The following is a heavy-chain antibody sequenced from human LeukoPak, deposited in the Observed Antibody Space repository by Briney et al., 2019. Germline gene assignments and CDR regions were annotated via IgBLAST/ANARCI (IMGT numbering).Heavy chain of an antibody. D-gene: IGHD3-22*01. Sequence: SETLSLTCTVSGGSISSSSYYWGWIRQPPGKGLEWIGEINHSGSTNYNPSLKSRVTISVDTSKNQFSLKLSSVTAADTAVYYCARRCRATPYYYDSSGHKNAFDIWGQGTMVTVSS. CDR3: ARRCRATPYYYDSSGHKNAFDI. CDR1: GGSISSSSYY. CDR2: INHSGST. V-gene: IGHV4-39*07. J-gene: IGHJ3*02.